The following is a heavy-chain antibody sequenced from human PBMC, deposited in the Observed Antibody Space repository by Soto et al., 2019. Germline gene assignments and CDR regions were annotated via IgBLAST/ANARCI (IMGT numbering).Heavy chain of an antibody. V-gene: IGHV1-69*13. Sequence: ASVKVCCTASGGTFSSYASSWVRQAPRQGLEWMGGFIPIFGTADYAQKFQGRVTITADESTSTAYMELSSLRSEDTAVYYCARGLTGTTLAYGMDVWGQGTTVTVSS. CDR3: ARGLTGTTLAYGMDV. D-gene: IGHD1-7*01. CDR1: GGTFSSYA. CDR2: FIPIFGTA. J-gene: IGHJ6*02.